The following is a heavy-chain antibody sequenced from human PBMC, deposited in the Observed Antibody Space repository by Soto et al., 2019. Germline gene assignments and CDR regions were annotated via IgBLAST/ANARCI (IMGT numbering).Heavy chain of an antibody. CDR2: ISGSDGKT. Sequence: DVRLAESGGGLVQPGGSLRLSCTTSGFSFARCAMNWVRQAPGKGLEWVATISGSDGKTYYSDSVKGRFSISRDTSRNTLYLQMNSLRADDTAIYYCAKWSSRDYWGQGTRVTVSS. CDR1: GFSFARCA. J-gene: IGHJ4*02. D-gene: IGHD3-10*01. CDR3: AKWSSRDY. V-gene: IGHV3-23*04.